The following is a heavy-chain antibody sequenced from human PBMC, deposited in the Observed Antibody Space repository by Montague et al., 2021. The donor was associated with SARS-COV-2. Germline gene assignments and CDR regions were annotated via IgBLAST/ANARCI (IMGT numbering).Heavy chain of an antibody. Sequence: PALVKPTQTLTLTCTFSGFSLTTDGMCVSWIRQTPGKALEWLARIDRDGDTYYSTSLKTRLSISKDTSKNQVVLTMTNMDPADTGTFYCARMCPAMTVAETLDYYFVDVWGTGTTVTVSS. V-gene: IGHV2-70*11. CDR1: GFSLTTDGMC. D-gene: IGHD2-2*01. J-gene: IGHJ6*03. CDR2: IDRDGDT. CDR3: ARMCPAMTVAETLDYYFVDV.